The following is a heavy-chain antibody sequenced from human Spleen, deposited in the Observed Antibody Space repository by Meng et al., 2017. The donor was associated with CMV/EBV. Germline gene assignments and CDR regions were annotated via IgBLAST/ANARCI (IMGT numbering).Heavy chain of an antibody. Sequence: ASVKVSCKASGYTFTRNGISWVRQAPGQGLEWMGWISTYNGNTKNAQKFQGRVTLTTDTSTSTAYMELTNLRSDDTAVYYCARGDYDFHPWGQGTLVTVFS. J-gene: IGHJ5*02. V-gene: IGHV1-18*01. CDR3: ARGDYDFHP. CDR2: ISTYNGNT. D-gene: IGHD3-3*01. CDR1: GYTFTRNG.